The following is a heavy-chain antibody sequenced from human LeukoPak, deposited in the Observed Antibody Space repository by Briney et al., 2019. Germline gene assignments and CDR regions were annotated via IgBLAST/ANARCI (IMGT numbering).Heavy chain of an antibody. J-gene: IGHJ4*02. CDR1: GFTFSNAA. CDR2: ITGSDDKT. V-gene: IGHV3-23*01. D-gene: IGHD3-16*01. CDR3: AKGPQLGSAYHPDY. Sequence: GRSLRLSCAASGFTFSNAAMTWVRQAPGKGLEWVSTITGSDDKTYYADSVKGRFTISRDYSKNTLDLQMNSLRVEDTAIYYCAKGPQLGSAYHPDYWGQGTLVTVSS.